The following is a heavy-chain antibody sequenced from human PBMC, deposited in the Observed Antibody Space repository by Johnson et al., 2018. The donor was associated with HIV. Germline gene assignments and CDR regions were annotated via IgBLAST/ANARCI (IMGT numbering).Heavy chain of an antibody. J-gene: IGHJ3*02. D-gene: IGHD5-24*01. CDR1: GFSFSSNY. Sequence: VQLVESGGGVVQPGRSLRLSCAASGFSFSSNYMSWVRQAPGKGLEWVSVIFSGGTTYYADSVKGRFPISRDNSKNTLYLQMNSLRAEDTAVYYCARACRDGYTCDVFDIWGQGTMVTVSS. CDR3: ARACRDGYTCDVFDI. CDR2: IFSGGTT. V-gene: IGHV3-66*01.